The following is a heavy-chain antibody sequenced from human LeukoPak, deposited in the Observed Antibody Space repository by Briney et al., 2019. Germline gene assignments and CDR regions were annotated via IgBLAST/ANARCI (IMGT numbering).Heavy chain of an antibody. CDR2: INHCGST. D-gene: IGHD3-22*01. Sequence: PSETLSLTCAVYGGSFSGYYWNWIRQSPGKGLEWIGDINHCGSTNYNPSLKSRDTISLDTSNNQFSLKLSSVTAADTAVYYCARVLRADSSRITVNDAFDIWGQGTMVTVSS. V-gene: IGHV4-34*01. J-gene: IGHJ3*02. CDR1: GGSFSGYY. CDR3: ARVLRADSSRITVNDAFDI.